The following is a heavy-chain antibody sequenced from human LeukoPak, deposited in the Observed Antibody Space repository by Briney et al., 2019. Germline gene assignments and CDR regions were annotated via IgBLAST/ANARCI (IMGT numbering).Heavy chain of an antibody. CDR2: IYYSGST. J-gene: IGHJ4*02. V-gene: IGHV4-59*01. D-gene: IGHD3-22*01. CDR1: GGSISSYY. Sequence: LETLSLTCTVSGGSISSYYWSWIRQPPGKGLEWIGYIYYSGSTNYNPSLKSRVTISVDTSKNQFSLKLSSVTAADTAVYYCARGYDSSGYLYGYWGQGTLVTVSS. CDR3: ARGYDSSGYLYGY.